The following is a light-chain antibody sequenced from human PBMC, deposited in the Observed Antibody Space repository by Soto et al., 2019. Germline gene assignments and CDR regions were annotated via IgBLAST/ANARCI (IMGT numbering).Light chain of an antibody. J-gene: IGKJ4*01. V-gene: IGKV3D-15*01. CDR3: QQYNNWPLT. CDR1: QSVDND. CDR2: DAS. Sequence: EIVMTQSPATLSVSPGDRATLSCRASQSVDNDLAWYQQKPGQPPRLLIYDASTRATVIPARFSGSQSGTEFTLALFILLSEDFAVYSCQQYNNWPLTFCGGTKVEIK.